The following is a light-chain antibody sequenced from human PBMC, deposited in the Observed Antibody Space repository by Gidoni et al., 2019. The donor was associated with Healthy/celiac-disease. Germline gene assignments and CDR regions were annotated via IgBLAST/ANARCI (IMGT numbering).Light chain of an antibody. CDR3: QSYDSSLSGSV. V-gene: IGLV1-40*01. Sequence: QSVLTQPPSVSGAPCQRVTISCTGISSNIGAGYDVHWYQQLPGTAPKLLIYGNSNRPSGVPDRFSGSKSGTSASLAITGLQAEDEADYYCQSYDSSLSGSVFGGGTKLTVL. J-gene: IGLJ3*02. CDR1: SSNIGAGYD. CDR2: GNS.